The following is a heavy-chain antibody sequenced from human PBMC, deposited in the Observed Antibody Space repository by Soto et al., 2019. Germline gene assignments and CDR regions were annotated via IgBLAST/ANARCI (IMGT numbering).Heavy chain of an antibody. CDR1: GFTFSSYS. CDR3: ARESSSWFNWFDP. J-gene: IGHJ5*02. D-gene: IGHD6-13*01. CDR2: ISSSSSTI. V-gene: IGHV3-48*01. Sequence: GSLRLSCAASGFTFSSYSMNWVRQAPGKGLEWVSYISSSSSTIYYADSVKGRFTISRDNAKNSLYLQMNSLRAEDTAVYYCARESSSWFNWFDPWGQGTLVTVSS.